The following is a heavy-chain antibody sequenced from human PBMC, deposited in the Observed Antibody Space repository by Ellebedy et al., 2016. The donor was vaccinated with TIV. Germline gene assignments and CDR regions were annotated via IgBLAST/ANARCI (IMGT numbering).Heavy chain of an antibody. V-gene: IGHV4-59*01. Sequence: SETLSLTXTVSGGSISSYYWSWIRQPPGKGLEWIGYIYYSGSTNYNPSLKSRVTISVDTSKNQFSLKLSSVTAADTAVYYCASSSYYYYGMDVWGQGTTVTVSS. CDR3: ASSSYYYYGMDV. J-gene: IGHJ6*02. D-gene: IGHD6-6*01. CDR1: GGSISSYY. CDR2: IYYSGST.